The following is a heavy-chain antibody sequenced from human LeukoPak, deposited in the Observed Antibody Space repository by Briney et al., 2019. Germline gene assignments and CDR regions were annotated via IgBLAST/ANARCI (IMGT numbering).Heavy chain of an antibody. Sequence: PSETLSLTCTVSGGSISSISYYWGWIRQPPGKGLEWIGSMYHNGSTYYNPSLKSRVTISVDTSKNQFSLKLSSVTAADTAVYYCAREVAAAGTGKGSFYYYYYYMDVWGKGTTVTISS. CDR3: AREVAAAGTGKGSFYYYYYYMDV. V-gene: IGHV4-39*07. CDR2: MYHNGST. J-gene: IGHJ6*03. D-gene: IGHD6-13*01. CDR1: GGSISSISYY.